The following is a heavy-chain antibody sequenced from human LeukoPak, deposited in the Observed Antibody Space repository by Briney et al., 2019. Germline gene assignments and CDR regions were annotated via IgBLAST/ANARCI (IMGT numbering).Heavy chain of an antibody. Sequence: GGSLRLSCAASGFTFSSYAMSWVRQAPGKGLEWVSAISGSGGSTYYADSVKGRFTISRDNSKNTLYLQMNSLRAEDTAVYYCAKDLHYVDIVATFDYWGQGTLVTVSS. CDR3: AKDLHYVDIVATFDY. V-gene: IGHV3-23*01. J-gene: IGHJ4*02. CDR2: ISGSGGST. D-gene: IGHD5-12*01. CDR1: GFTFSSYA.